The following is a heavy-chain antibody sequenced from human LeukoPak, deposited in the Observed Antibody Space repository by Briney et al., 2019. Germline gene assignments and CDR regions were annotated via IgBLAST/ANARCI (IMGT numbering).Heavy chain of an antibody. V-gene: IGHV4-61*02. J-gene: IGHJ6*03. CDR1: GGSISSGSYY. D-gene: IGHD2-2*03. Sequence: SQTLSLTCTVSGGSISSGSYYWRWVRQPAGTRLEWIGRIYTSGSTNYNPSLKSRVTISVDTSKNQFSLKLSSVTAADTAVYYCARSLGYCSSTSCPLYYYYYYMDVWGKGTTVTVSS. CDR3: ARSLGYCSSTSCPLYYYYYYMDV. CDR2: IYTSGST.